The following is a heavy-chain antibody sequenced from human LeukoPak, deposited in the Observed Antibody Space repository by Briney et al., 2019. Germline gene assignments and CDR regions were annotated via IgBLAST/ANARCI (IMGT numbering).Heavy chain of an antibody. V-gene: IGHV4-38-2*02. D-gene: IGHD3-10*01. Sequence: PSETLSLTCTVSGYSISSGYFWGWIRQPPGKGLEWIGSIYHSGSTYYNPSLKSRVTISVDTSKNQFSLKLSSVTAADTAVYYCARLFPYYGSGLLTTIDYWGQGTLVTVSS. J-gene: IGHJ4*02. CDR1: GYSISSGYF. CDR2: IYHSGST. CDR3: ARLFPYYGSGLLTTIDY.